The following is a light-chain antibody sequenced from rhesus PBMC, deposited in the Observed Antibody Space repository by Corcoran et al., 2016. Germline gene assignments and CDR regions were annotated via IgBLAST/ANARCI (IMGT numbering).Light chain of an antibody. CDR3: LQTYTSPYS. J-gene: IGKJ2*01. V-gene: IGKV1-94*01. CDR2: AAS. Sequence: DIQMTQSPSSLSTSVGDRVTVTCRASQGINKGLSWYQQKPGKAPTLLIYAASNLQTGVSFRFSGSGSGTYYTLTINSLQPEDVATYYCLQTYTSPYSFGQGTRVEIK. CDR1: QGINKG.